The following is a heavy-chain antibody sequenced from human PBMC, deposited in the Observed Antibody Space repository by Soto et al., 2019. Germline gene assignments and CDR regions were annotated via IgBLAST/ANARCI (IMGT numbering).Heavy chain of an antibody. D-gene: IGHD5-12*01. V-gene: IGHV3-33*01. CDR2: IWDDGNNK. CDR1: GFTFSSYG. J-gene: IGHJ4*02. CDR3: ARDRSGGYDFDY. Sequence: QVQLVESGGGVVQPGGSLRLSCAASGFTFSSYGMHWVRRAPGKGLEWVAVIWDDGNNKYYADSVKGRLTISSDNSRNTIYLQMNSLRVDDSAVYYCARDRSGGYDFDYWGQGTLVTVSS.